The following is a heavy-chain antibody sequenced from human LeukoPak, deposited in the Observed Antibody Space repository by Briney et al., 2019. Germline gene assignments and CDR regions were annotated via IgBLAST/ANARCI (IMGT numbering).Heavy chain of an antibody. J-gene: IGHJ3*02. CDR3: VTVTNLYYYDSSGYRHDAFDI. CDR1: GYTLTELS. D-gene: IGHD3-22*01. V-gene: IGHV1-24*01. CDR2: FDPEDGET. Sequence: GASVKVSCKVSGYTLTELSMHWVRQAPGKGLEWMGGFDPEDGETIYAQKFQGRVTMTEDTSTDTAYMELSSLRSEDTAVYYCVTVTNLYYYDSSGYRHDAFDIWGQGTMVTVSS.